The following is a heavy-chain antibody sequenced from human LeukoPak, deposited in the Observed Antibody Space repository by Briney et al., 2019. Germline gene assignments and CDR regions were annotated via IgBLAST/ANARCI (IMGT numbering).Heavy chain of an antibody. CDR3: ARDKDIVVVPAAASYYYYGMDV. V-gene: IGHV1-69*04. CDR1: GGTFSSYA. Sequence: SVKVSCKASGGTFSSYAISWVRQAPGQGLEWMGRIIPILGIANYAQKFQGRVTITADNSTSTAYMELSSLRSEDTAVYYCARDKDIVVVPAAASYYYYGMDVWGQGTTVTVSS. J-gene: IGHJ6*02. CDR2: IIPILGIA. D-gene: IGHD2-2*01.